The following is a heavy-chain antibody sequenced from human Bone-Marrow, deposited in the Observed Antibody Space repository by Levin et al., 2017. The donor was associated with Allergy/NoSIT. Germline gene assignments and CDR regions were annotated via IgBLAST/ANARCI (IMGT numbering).Heavy chain of an antibody. CDR3: ARELDKTYYFDY. CDR1: GYAFTNYW. J-gene: IGHJ4*02. Sequence: ASVKVSCKASGYAFTNYWIHWVRQAPGQGLEYMGVMYVSAETTYSAQEFKGRLTMTSDTSTSTVYMELSSLRSEDTAIYYCARELDKTYYFDYWGQGTLVTVSS. V-gene: IGHV1-46*01. CDR2: MYVSAETT. D-gene: IGHD3-16*01.